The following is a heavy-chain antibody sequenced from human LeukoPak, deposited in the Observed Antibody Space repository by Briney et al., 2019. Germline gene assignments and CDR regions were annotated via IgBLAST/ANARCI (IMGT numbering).Heavy chain of an antibody. CDR2: IYPGDSDT. D-gene: IGHD1-14*01. Sequence: GESLKISCKGSGYSFTSYWIGWVRQMPGKGLEWMGIIYPGDSDTRSSTSFQGQVTISADKSISTAYLQWSSLKASDTAMYYCARRLISNPGWFDPWGQGTLVTVSS. V-gene: IGHV5-51*01. J-gene: IGHJ5*02. CDR1: GYSFTSYW. CDR3: ARRLISNPGWFDP.